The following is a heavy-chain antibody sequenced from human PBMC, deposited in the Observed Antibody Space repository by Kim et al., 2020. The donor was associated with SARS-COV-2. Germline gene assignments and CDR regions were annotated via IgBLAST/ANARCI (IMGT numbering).Heavy chain of an antibody. CDR2: TSKDESQK. CDR1: GFAFSTFA. J-gene: IGHJ4*02. Sequence: GGSLRLSCAASGFAFSTFAMHWVRQAPGKGLECVALTSKDESQKNYVDSVKGRFTISRDNSKNTLFLQMNSLRPEDTAVYYCARDSLGAIDYWGQGTLVTVSS. D-gene: IGHD7-27*01. V-gene: IGHV3-30*04. CDR3: ARDSLGAIDY.